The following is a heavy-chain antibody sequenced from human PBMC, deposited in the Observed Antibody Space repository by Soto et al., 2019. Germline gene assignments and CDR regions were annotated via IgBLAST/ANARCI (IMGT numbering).Heavy chain of an antibody. V-gene: IGHV5-51*01. CDR3: ARSSDAEPDYLYYYYGMDV. CDR2: IYPGDSDT. CDR1: GYSFTSYW. Sequence: PGESLKISCKGSGYSFTSYWIGWVRQMPGKGLEWMGIIYPGDSDTRYSPSFQGQVTISADKSISTAYLQWSSLKASDTAMYYCARSSDAEPDYLYYYYGMDVWGQGTTVTVSS. J-gene: IGHJ6*02. D-gene: IGHD3-10*01.